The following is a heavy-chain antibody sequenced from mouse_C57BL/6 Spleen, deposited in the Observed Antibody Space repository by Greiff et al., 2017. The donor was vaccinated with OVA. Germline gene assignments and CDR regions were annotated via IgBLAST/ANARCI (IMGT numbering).Heavy chain of an antibody. V-gene: IGHV1-64*01. J-gene: IGHJ3*01. D-gene: IGHD2-3*01. CDR3: ARRDGYYDWFAY. CDR2: IHPNSGST. Sequence: QVQLQQPGAELVKPGASVKLSCKASGYTFTSYWMHWVKQRPGQGLEWIGMIHPNSGSTNYNEKFKSKATLTVDKSSSKAYMQLSSLTSEDSAVYYCARRDGYYDWFAYWGQGTLVTVSA. CDR1: GYTFTSYW.